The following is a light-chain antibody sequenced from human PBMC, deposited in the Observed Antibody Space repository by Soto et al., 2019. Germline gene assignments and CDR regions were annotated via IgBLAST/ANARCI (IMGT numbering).Light chain of an antibody. CDR2: GAS. CDR1: QSISST. J-gene: IGKJ5*01. CDR3: QQYSKWPPIT. V-gene: IGKV3-15*01. Sequence: EIVLTQSPGTLSLSPGERATLSCRASQSISSTFLAWYQQKPGQAPRLLIYGASTRATGIPARFSGSGSGTEFTLTISSLQSEDFAVYYCQQYSKWPPITFGQGTRLEI.